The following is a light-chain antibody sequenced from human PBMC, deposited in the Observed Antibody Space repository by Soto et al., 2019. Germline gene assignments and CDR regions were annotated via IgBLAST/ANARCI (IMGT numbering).Light chain of an antibody. CDR1: QSVGSY. V-gene: IGKV3-11*01. CDR2: GAS. J-gene: IGKJ1*01. Sequence: EIVLTQSPATLSLSPGERATLSCRASQSVGSYLAWYQQKPGQAPRPLIYGASKRAPGVSARFSGSGSGTDFTLTISSLEPEDSAVYYCQQYDKWPRTFGQGTKVDIK. CDR3: QQYDKWPRT.